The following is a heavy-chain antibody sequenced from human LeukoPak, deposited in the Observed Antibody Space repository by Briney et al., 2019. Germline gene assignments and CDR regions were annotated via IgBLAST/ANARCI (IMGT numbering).Heavy chain of an antibody. Sequence: PGESLKISCKGSGYSFTNYWIGWVRQMPRKGLEWMGIIYPADSDTRYSPSFQGQVTISVDKSISTAYLQWSSLKASDTAMYYCARLLGYCSSTSCLYGMDVWGKGTTVTVSS. CDR1: GYSFTNYW. V-gene: IGHV5-51*01. CDR2: IYPADSDT. J-gene: IGHJ6*04. CDR3: ARLLGYCSSTSCLYGMDV. D-gene: IGHD2-2*01.